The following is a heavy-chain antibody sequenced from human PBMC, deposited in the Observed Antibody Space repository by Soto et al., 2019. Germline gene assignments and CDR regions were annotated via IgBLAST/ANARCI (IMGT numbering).Heavy chain of an antibody. CDR3: AHSRADYDYVWGSYRPPPPFDY. D-gene: IGHD3-16*02. V-gene: IGHV2-5*02. CDR1: GFSLSTSGVG. CDR2: IYWDDDK. Sequence: SGPTLVNPTQTLTLTCTFSGFSLSTSGVGVGWIRQPPGKALEWLALIYWDDDKRYSPSLKSRLTITKDTSKNQVVLTMTNMDPVDTATYYCAHSRADYDYVWGSYRPPPPFDYWGQGTLVTVSS. J-gene: IGHJ4*02.